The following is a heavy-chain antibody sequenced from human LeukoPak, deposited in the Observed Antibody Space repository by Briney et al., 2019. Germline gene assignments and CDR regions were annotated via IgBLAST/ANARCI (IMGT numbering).Heavy chain of an antibody. CDR2: MNPNSGNT. CDR3: ARENGARPKGGYYYYMDV. D-gene: IGHD1-26*01. Sequence: GASMKVSCKASGYTFTSYDINWVRQATGQGLEWMGWMNPNSGNTGYAQKFQGRVTMTRNTSISTAYMELSSLRSEDTAVYYCARENGARPKGGYYYYMDVWGKGTTVTVSS. CDR1: GYTFTSYD. J-gene: IGHJ6*03. V-gene: IGHV1-8*01.